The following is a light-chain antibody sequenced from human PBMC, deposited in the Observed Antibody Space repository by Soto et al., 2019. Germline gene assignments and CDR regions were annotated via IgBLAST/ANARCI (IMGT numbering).Light chain of an antibody. CDR3: QQYGSSPYT. J-gene: IGKJ2*01. Sequence: EIVLTQSPGTLSLSPGERATLSCRASQSVSSSLAWYQQKPGQAPRLLIYGAASRATGIPDRFSGSGSGTDFTLTISRLEPEDFAVYFCQQYGSSPYTFDQGTKLEIK. V-gene: IGKV3-20*01. CDR2: GAA. CDR1: QSVSSS.